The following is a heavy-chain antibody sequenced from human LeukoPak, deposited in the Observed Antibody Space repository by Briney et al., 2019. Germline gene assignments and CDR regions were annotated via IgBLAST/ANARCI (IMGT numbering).Heavy chain of an antibody. V-gene: IGHV4-39*01. CDR2: IYYSGNT. Sequence: SETLSLTCTVSGGSISTSDYYWGWIRQPPGKGLEWTGSIYYSGNTYYNPSLKSRVTISVDTSKNQFSLRLSSVTAADTAVYSCARHFHVYYFDYWGQGTLVTVSS. CDR3: ARHFHVYYFDY. CDR1: GGSISTSDYY. J-gene: IGHJ4*02.